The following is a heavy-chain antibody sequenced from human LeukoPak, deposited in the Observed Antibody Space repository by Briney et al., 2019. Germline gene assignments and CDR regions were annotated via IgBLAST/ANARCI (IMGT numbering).Heavy chain of an antibody. J-gene: IGHJ2*01. Sequence: GGSLRLSCAASGFTVSNNYMSWVRQAPGKKLEWVSDIYSDGTTFYADSVKGRFTISRDNSKDTLYLQMNSLRAEDTAVYHCARYDFILISYFDLWGRGALVTVSS. V-gene: IGHV3-53*01. D-gene: IGHD3-3*01. CDR3: ARYDFILISYFDL. CDR2: IYSDGTT. CDR1: GFTVSNNY.